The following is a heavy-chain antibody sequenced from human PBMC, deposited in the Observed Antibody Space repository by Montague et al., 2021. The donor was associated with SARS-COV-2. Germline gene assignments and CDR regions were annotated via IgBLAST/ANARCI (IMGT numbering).Heavy chain of an antibody. D-gene: IGHD3-3*01. CDR1: TDSFSGYY. CDR2: ITHSGST. CDR3: ARGADYDFWSGFLRYKWFGP. V-gene: IGHV4-34*01. J-gene: IGHJ5*02. Sequence: SETLSLTCAVHTDSFSGYYWSWIRQSPGKGLEWIGEITHSGSTNHNPSLQSRVTISVDKSKKQVSLKLRSLTAADTAVYYCARGADYDFWSGFLRYKWFGPWGQGTPVTVSS.